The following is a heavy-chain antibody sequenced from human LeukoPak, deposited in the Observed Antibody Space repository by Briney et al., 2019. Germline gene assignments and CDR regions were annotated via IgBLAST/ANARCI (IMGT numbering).Heavy chain of an antibody. Sequence: PGGSLRLSCAASGFTVSSNYMSWVRQAPGKGLEWVSVIYSGGSTYYADSVKGRFTISRDNSKNTLYLQMNSLRAEDTAVYYCAKDWDRGVGATSDYWGQGTLVTVSS. D-gene: IGHD1-26*01. J-gene: IGHJ4*02. CDR2: IYSGGST. CDR1: GFTVSSNY. CDR3: AKDWDRGVGATSDY. V-gene: IGHV3-53*01.